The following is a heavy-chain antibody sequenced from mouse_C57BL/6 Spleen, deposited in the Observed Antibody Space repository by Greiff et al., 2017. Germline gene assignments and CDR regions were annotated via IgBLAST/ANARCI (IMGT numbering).Heavy chain of an antibody. J-gene: IGHJ2*01. Sequence: QVQLQQPGAELVKPGASVKLSCKASGYTFTSYWMHWVKQRPGQGLEWIGMIHPNSGSTNYNEKFKSKATLTVDKSSSTAYMQLSSLTSEDPAVYYCARRTNDGSFDYWGQGTTLTVSS. V-gene: IGHV1-64*01. CDR3: ARRTNDGSFDY. CDR1: GYTFTSYW. CDR2: IHPNSGST. D-gene: IGHD2-3*01.